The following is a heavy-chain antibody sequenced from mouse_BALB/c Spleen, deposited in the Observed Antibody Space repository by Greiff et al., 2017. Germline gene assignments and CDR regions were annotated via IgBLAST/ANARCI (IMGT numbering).Heavy chain of an antibody. CDR2: INPNNGGT. Sequence: EVQLQQSGPELVKPGASVKISCKTSGYTFTEYTMHWVKQSPGKSLEWIGGINPNNGGTSYNQKFKGKATLTVDKSSSTAYMELRSLTSEDSAVYYCARQDGNYFSYWYFDDWGGGTTVTVSA. J-gene: IGHJ1*01. CDR3: ARQDGNYFSYWYFDD. D-gene: IGHD2-1*01. V-gene: IGHV1-18*01. CDR1: GYTFTEYT.